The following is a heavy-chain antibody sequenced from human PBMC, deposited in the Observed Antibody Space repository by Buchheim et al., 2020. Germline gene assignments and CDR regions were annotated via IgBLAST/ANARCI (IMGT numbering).Heavy chain of an antibody. D-gene: IGHD6-6*01. CDR1: GFTFRSYA. Sequence: EVQLLESGGGLVQPGGSLRLSCAASGFTFRSYALSWVRQAPGKGLEWVSTISGSGDTTYYADSVKGRFTISRDNSKNTLYLQMNSLRDEDTAVYYCAKEAGSSRYYYYYMDVWGKGTT. V-gene: IGHV3-23*01. CDR3: AKEAGSSRYYYYYMDV. J-gene: IGHJ6*03. CDR2: ISGSGDTT.